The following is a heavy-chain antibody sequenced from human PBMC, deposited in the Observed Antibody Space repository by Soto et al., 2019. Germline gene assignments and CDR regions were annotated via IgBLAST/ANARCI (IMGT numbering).Heavy chain of an antibody. D-gene: IGHD6-13*01. CDR2: IYYSGST. J-gene: IGHJ5*02. Sequence: PSETLSLTCTVSGGSISSYYWSWIRQPPGKGLEWIGYIYYSGSTNYNPSLKSRVTISVDTSKNQSSLKLSSVTAADTAVYYCARAKAPLYSSSWYWFDPWGQGTLVTVSS. CDR3: ARAKAPLYSSSWYWFDP. CDR1: GGSISSYY. V-gene: IGHV4-59*08.